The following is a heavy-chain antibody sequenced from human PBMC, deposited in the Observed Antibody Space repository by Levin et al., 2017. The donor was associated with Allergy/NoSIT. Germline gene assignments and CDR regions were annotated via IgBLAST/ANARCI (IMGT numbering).Heavy chain of an antibody. Sequence: SETLSLTCTVSGGSISSYYWSWIRQPPGKGLEWIGYIYYSGSTNYNPSLKSRVTISVDTSKNQFSLKLSSVTAADTAVYYCARLTHTYYDILTDAPYYFDYWGQGTLVTVSS. V-gene: IGHV4-59*01. D-gene: IGHD3-9*01. CDR3: ARLTHTYYDILTDAPYYFDY. CDR2: IYYSGST. CDR1: GGSISSYY. J-gene: IGHJ4*02.